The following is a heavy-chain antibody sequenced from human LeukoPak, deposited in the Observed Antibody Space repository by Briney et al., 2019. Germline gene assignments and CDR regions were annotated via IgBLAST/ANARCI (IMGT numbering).Heavy chain of an antibody. V-gene: IGHV3-23*01. J-gene: IGHJ6*02. CDR3: AKFDLGVTRVTRPFNNGMDV. D-gene: IGHD6-6*01. CDR2: ISGSGGST. Sequence: GGSLRLSCAASGFTFSSYAMSWVRQAPGKGLEWVSAISGSGGSTYYADSVKGRFTISRDNSKNTLYLQMNSLRAEDTAVYYCAKFDLGVTRVTRPFNNGMDVWGQGTTVTVSS. CDR1: GFTFSSYA.